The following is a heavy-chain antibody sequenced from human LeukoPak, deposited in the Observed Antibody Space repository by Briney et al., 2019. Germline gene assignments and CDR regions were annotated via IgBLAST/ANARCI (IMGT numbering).Heavy chain of an antibody. J-gene: IGHJ5*02. CDR3: ARVAIAAAEGNWFDP. D-gene: IGHD6-13*01. CDR2: IYYSGGT. CDR1: GGSISSDSSY. Sequence: SETLSLTCTVSGGSISSDSSYWSWIRQPPGKGLEWIGYIYYSGGTNYNPSLKSRVTISVDTSKNQFSLKLSSVTAADTAVYYCARVAIAAAEGNWFDPWGQGTLVTVSS. V-gene: IGHV4-61*01.